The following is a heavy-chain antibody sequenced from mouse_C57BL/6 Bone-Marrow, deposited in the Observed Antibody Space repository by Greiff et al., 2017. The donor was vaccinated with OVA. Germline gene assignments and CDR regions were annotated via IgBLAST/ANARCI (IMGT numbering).Heavy chain of an antibody. V-gene: IGHV1-64*01. CDR1: GYTFTSYW. D-gene: IGHD1-1*01. CDR3: AREGITTVVDYYAMDY. CDR2: IHPNSGST. J-gene: IGHJ4*01. Sequence: QVQLQQPGAELVKPGASVKLSCKASGYTFTSYWMHWVKQRPGQGLEWIGMIHPNSGSTNYNAKLKSKATLAVDQSSITAYMQLSSLTSEDSAVYYCAREGITTVVDYYAMDYWGQGTSVTVSS.